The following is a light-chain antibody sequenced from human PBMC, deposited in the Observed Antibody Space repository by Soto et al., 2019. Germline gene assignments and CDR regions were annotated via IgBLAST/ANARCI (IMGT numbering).Light chain of an antibody. J-gene: IGKJ1*01. Sequence: DIQMTQSPSTLSASVGDRVTITCRASQSISSYLNWYQQKPGKAPKLLIYAASSLQSGVPSRFSGSGSGTDFTLTISSLQPEDFATYYCQQYHTYRTFGQGTKFDIK. CDR3: QQYHTYRT. V-gene: IGKV1-39*01. CDR2: AAS. CDR1: QSISSY.